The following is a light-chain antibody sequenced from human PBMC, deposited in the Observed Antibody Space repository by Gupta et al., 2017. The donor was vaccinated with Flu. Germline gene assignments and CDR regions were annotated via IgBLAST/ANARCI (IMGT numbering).Light chain of an antibody. CDR1: SNNVGNQG. J-gene: IGLJ3*02. CDR2: RNT. Sequence: QACLTQPPAVSKCLRQTATLTCPGHSNNVGNQGAAWLQQHRGHPPKLLAYRNTNRPSGISERFSASRSGNTASLTINGLQPEDEADYYCSSWDSRLSAGVFGEGTKVTVL. V-gene: IGLV10-54*04. CDR3: SSWDSRLSAGV.